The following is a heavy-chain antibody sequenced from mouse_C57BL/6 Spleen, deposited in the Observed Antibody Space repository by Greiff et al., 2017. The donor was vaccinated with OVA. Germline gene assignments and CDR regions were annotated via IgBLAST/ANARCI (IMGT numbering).Heavy chain of an antibody. J-gene: IGHJ2*01. CDR2: IYPGDGDT. V-gene: IGHV1-82*01. Sequence: QVQLQQSGPELVKPGASVKISCKASGYAFSSSWMNWVKQRPGKGLEWIGRIYPGDGDTNYNGKFKGKATLTADKSSSTAYMQLSSLTSEDSAVYFCATITTVVATGDYWGQGTTLTVSS. CDR1: GYAFSSSW. CDR3: ATITTVVATGDY. D-gene: IGHD1-1*01.